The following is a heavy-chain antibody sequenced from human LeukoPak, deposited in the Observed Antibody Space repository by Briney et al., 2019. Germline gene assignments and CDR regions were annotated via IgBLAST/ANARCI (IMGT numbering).Heavy chain of an antibody. V-gene: IGHV1-2*02. CDR3: ARDALRGYSYGYDY. CDR1: GYTFTGYY. J-gene: IGHJ4*02. CDR2: INPNSGGT. Sequence: ASVKVSCKASGYTFTGYYMHWVRPAPGQGLGWMGWINPNSGGTNYAQKFQGRVTMTRDTSISTAYMELSRLRSDDTAVYYCARDALRGYSYGYDYWGQGTLVTVSS. D-gene: IGHD5-18*01.